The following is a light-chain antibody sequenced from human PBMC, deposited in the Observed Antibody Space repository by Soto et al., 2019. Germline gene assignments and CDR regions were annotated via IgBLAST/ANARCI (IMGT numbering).Light chain of an antibody. V-gene: IGKV3D-15*01. J-gene: IGKJ5*01. CDR2: GAS. Sequence: EIVMTQSQPTVSVSPGERAALSCRASQSIKTNLAWYQQKPGQAPRLLIYGASTRATGIPARFSGSGSGTEFTLTISSLQSEDFAVYYCQQYNNWPAITFGQGTRLEIK. CDR3: QQYNNWPAIT. CDR1: QSIKTN.